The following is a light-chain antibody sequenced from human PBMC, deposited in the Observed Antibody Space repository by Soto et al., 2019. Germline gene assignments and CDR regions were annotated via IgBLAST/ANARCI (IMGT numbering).Light chain of an antibody. Sequence: MTQSAATLSVTTKETATLCCRASQSVSSNLAWYQQKPGQAPRLLIYGASTRATGIPARFSGSGSGTDFTLTISRLEPEGFAVYYCQQYDISRPFCQGTKV. CDR3: QQYDISRP. CDR1: QSVSSN. CDR2: GAS. J-gene: IGKJ1*01. V-gene: IGKV3-15*01.